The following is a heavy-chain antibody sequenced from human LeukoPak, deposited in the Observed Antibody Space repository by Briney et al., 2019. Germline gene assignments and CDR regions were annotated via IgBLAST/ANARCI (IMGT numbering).Heavy chain of an antibody. CDR1: GYIFTGYY. Sequence: ASVKVLCRASGYIFTGYYMLWVLHPPAQGLEGMGWINTNSGGTNYAQKFQGRVTMTRDTSISTAYMELSRLRSDDTAVYYCARDSWNYRDYWGQGTLVTVSS. CDR2: INTNSGGT. J-gene: IGHJ4*02. D-gene: IGHD1-7*01. CDR3: ARDSWNYRDY. V-gene: IGHV1-2*02.